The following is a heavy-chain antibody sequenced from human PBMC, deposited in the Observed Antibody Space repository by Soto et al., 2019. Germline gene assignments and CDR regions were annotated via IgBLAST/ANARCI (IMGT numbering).Heavy chain of an antibody. D-gene: IGHD4-17*01. Sequence: SLRLSCAASGFTFNSHGMQWVRQAPGKGLKWVAVIWFDGSNKYHADSVRGRFTISRDNSKNTLYLQMNSLRAEDTAGYYCARERNTSVIRGIHYYYAMEGWDQGTTVTISS. CDR3: ARERNTSVIRGIHYYYAMEG. CDR2: IWFDGSNK. V-gene: IGHV3-33*01. CDR1: GFTFNSHG. J-gene: IGHJ6*02.